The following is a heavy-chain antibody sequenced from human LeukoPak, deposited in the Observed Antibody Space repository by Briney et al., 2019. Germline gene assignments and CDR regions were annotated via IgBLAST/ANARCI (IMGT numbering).Heavy chain of an antibody. J-gene: IGHJ4*02. CDR3: AGDLGTHYDYVWGSYRPFDY. V-gene: IGHV3-66*01. D-gene: IGHD3-16*02. CDR1: GFTVSSNY. Sequence: PGGSLRLSCAACGFTVSSNYMSWVRQAPGKGLEWVSIIYSGGSTYYADSVKGRFTISRDNSKNTLYLQMNSLRAEDTAVYYCAGDLGTHYDYVWGSYRPFDYWGQGTLVTVSS. CDR2: IYSGGST.